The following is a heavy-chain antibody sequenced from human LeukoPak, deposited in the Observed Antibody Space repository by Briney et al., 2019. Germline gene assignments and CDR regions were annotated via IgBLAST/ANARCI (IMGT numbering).Heavy chain of an antibody. CDR1: GDTFTGYY. J-gene: IGHJ4*02. CDR3: ARAVSGYDFFDY. D-gene: IGHD5-12*01. V-gene: IGHV1-2*06. Sequence: ASVKVSCKASGDTFTGYYMHWVRQAPGQGLEWMGRINPNSGGTNYAQKFQGRVTMTRDTSISTAYMELSRLRSDDTAVYYCARAVSGYDFFDYWGQGTLVTVSS. CDR2: INPNSGGT.